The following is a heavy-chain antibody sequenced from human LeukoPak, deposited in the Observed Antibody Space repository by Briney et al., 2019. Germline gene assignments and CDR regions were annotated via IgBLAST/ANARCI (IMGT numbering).Heavy chain of an antibody. V-gene: IGHV3-64D*06. Sequence: GGSLRLSCSASGFTFSTYAMHRLRPAPGQGLEYVSAISSNGGSTSFEDSVKARFSIARGNSKNTPGLQMSSLRAEGTAVYYCVKVSSSGWHEGDYFDYWGQGTLVTVSS. CDR2: ISSNGGST. CDR3: VKVSSSGWHEGDYFDY. J-gene: IGHJ4*02. D-gene: IGHD6-19*01. CDR1: GFTFSTYA.